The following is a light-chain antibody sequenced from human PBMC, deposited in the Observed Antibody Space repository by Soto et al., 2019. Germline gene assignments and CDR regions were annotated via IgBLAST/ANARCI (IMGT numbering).Light chain of an antibody. CDR1: SSNIGSNT. CDR2: NDN. Sequence: QSVLTQPPSASGTPGQRVTISCSGSSSNIGSNTVTWYQQLAGTAPKLLMYNDNQRPSGVPDRFSGSKSGTSASLAISGLQSEDEADYYCAAWDDSLSAPVFGGGTKLTVL. CDR3: AAWDDSLSAPV. J-gene: IGLJ3*02. V-gene: IGLV1-44*01.